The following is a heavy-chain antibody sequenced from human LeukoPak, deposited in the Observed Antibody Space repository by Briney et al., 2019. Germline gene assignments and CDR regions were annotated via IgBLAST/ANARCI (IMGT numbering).Heavy chain of an antibody. V-gene: IGHV4-39*01. Sequence: PSETLFLTCTVSGDSISSRSYYWGWIRQPPGKGLEWIGNIYYSGSTYYNPSLKSRVTISVDTSKNQFSLRLNSLTAADTAVYYCARSLHISAPFDVWGQGTLVTVSS. CDR3: ARSLHISAPFDV. CDR2: IYYSGST. CDR1: GDSISSRSYY. D-gene: IGHD2-21*01. J-gene: IGHJ4*02.